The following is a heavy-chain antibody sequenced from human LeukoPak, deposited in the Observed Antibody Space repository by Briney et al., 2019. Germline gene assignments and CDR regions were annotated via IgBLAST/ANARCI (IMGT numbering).Heavy chain of an antibody. V-gene: IGHV3-23*01. Sequence: PGGSLRLSCAASGFTFSSYAMSWLRQAPGKGLEGVSSISGSGGRTYYADSVKGRFTISRDNSKNTLYLQMNSLRAEDTAVYYCTKGPYYYDSSGYSRRWFDPWGQGTLVTVSS. CDR3: TKGPYYYDSSGYSRRWFDP. CDR2: ISGSGGRT. D-gene: IGHD3-22*01. J-gene: IGHJ5*02. CDR1: GFTFSSYA.